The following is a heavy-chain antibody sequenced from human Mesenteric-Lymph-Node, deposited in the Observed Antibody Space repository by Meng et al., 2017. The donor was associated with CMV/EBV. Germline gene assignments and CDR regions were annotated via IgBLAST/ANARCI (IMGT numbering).Heavy chain of an antibody. CDR3: ARDYDFWNYALDV. CDR1: GFTFSRYW. CDR2: MNSDGSST. V-gene: IGHV3-74*01. J-gene: IGHJ6*02. Sequence: GGSLKISCAASGFTFSRYWMHWVRQVPGKGLVWVSRMNSDGSSTSYADSVKGRFTISRDNAKNTLYLQMNSLRAEDTAVYYCARDYDFWNYALDVWGQGTTVTVSS. D-gene: IGHD3-3*01.